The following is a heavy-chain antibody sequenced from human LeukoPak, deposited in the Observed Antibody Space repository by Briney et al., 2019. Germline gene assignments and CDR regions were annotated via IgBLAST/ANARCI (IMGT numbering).Heavy chain of an antibody. CDR2: INHSGST. CDR3: ARLLYGSGYDAFDI. Sequence: SETLSLTCAVYGGSFSGYYWSWIRQPPGKGLEWIGEINHSGSTNYNPSLKSRVTISVDTSKNQFSLKLSSVTAVDTAVYYCARLLYGSGYDAFDIWGQGTMVTVSS. CDR1: GGSFSGYY. J-gene: IGHJ3*02. D-gene: IGHD3-10*01. V-gene: IGHV4-34*01.